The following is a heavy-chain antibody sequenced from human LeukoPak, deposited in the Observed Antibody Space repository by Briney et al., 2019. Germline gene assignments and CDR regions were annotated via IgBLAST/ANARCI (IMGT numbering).Heavy chain of an antibody. D-gene: IGHD3-22*01. J-gene: IGHJ6*02. CDR1: GGTFSSYA. CDR2: IIPIFGTA. CDR3: ARDKAQGYYDSSGYRDYYYGMDV. V-gene: IGHV1-69*13. Sequence: SVKVSCKASGGTFSSYAISWVRQAPGQGLEWMGGIIPIFGTANYAQKFRGRVTITADESTSTAYMELSSLRSEDTAVYYCARDKAQGYYDSSGYRDYYYGMDVWGQGTTVTVSS.